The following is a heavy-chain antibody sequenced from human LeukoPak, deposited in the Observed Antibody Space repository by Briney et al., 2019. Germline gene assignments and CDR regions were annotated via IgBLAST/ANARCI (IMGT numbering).Heavy chain of an antibody. J-gene: IGHJ3*02. Sequence: PSETLSLTCTVSGDSFTSTNYWWDWVRLPPGKGLEWIGAIQYTGRTFSNPSLKSRVTISVDTSKNQFSLKLSSVTAADTAVYYCARAEISGLPNFDIWGQGTMVTVSS. D-gene: IGHD5-24*01. V-gene: IGHV4-39*07. CDR1: GDSFTSTNYW. CDR3: ARAEISGLPNFDI. CDR2: IQYTGRT.